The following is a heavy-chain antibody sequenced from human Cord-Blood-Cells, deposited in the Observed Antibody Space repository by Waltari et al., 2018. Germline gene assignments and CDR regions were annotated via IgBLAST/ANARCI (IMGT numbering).Heavy chain of an antibody. CDR2: IYYSGST. V-gene: IGHV4-59*01. D-gene: IGHD6-13*01. Sequence: QVQLQESGPGLVKPSETLSLTCTVSGGSISSYYWSWIRQPPGKGLEWIGYIYYSGSTNYTPSLKSRVTIAVDTSKNQFSLKLSSVTAADTAVYYCAANQQLVDNGFDPWGQGTLVTVSS. CDR1: GGSISSYY. J-gene: IGHJ5*02. CDR3: AANQQLVDNGFDP.